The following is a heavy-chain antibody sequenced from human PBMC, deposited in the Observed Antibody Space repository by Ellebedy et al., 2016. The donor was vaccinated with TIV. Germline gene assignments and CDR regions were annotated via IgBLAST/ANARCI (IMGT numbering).Heavy chain of an antibody. CDR1: GYTFTSYG. CDR2: ISAYNGNT. CDR3: ARDYYDSSGYYYPDY. J-gene: IGHJ4*02. D-gene: IGHD3-22*01. V-gene: IGHV1-18*04. Sequence: ASVKVSCKASGYTFTSYGISWVRQAPGQGLEWMGWISAYNGNTNYAQKLQGRVTMTTDTSTSTAYMELRSLRSDDTAVYYCARDYYDSSGYYYPDYWGQGTLVTVSS.